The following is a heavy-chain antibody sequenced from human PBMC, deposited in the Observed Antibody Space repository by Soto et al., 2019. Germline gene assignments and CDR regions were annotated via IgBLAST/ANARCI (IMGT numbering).Heavy chain of an antibody. Sequence: ASVKVSCKASGYTFTGYYMHWVRQAPGQGLEWMGWINPNSGGTNYAQKFQGWVTMTRDTSISTAYMELSRLRSDDTAVYYCAREELPAFNADNWFDPWGQGTLVTVSS. V-gene: IGHV1-2*04. CDR1: GYTFTGYY. CDR2: INPNSGGT. J-gene: IGHJ5*02. D-gene: IGHD1-26*01. CDR3: AREELPAFNADNWFDP.